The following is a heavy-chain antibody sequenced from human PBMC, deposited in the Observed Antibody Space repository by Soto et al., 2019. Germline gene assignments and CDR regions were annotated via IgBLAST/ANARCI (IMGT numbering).Heavy chain of an antibody. CDR2: IHSSGST. V-gene: IGHV4-4*07. CDR3: ARDQGVAAAGITWFDP. J-gene: IGHJ5*02. CDR1: GASMNSYH. D-gene: IGHD6-13*01. Sequence: SETLSLTCTVSGASMNSYHWSWIRQPAGKGLEWIGHIHSSGSTNYNPSLKSRVTMSVDTSKNQFSLRLMSLTAADTAVYYCARDQGVAAAGITWFDPWGQGSLVTAPQ.